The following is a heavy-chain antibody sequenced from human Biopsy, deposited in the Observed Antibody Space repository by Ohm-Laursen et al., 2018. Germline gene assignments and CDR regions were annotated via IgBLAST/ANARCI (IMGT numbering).Heavy chain of an antibody. Sequence: TLSLTWAVSGGSISGSSWSWIRQAPGKGLEWIGYISYSRDTNYNPSLKSRITISVDTSKNQFSLRLTSVTAADTAVYYCARHAPSYSGSYWRYFDLWGRGTLVTVSS. V-gene: IGHV4-59*08. J-gene: IGHJ2*01. CDR1: GGSISGSS. CDR2: ISYSRDT. CDR3: ARHAPSYSGSYWRYFDL. D-gene: IGHD1-26*01.